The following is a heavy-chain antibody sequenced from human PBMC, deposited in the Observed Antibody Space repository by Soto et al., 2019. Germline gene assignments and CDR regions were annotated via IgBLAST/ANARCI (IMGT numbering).Heavy chain of an antibody. CDR1: GGSISSGGYY. CDR2: IYYSGST. CDR3: AREGYEYYFDY. V-gene: IGHV4-31*03. Sequence: NPSETLSLTCTVSGGSISSGGYYWSWIRQHPGKGLEWIGYIYYSGSTYYNPSLKSRVTISVDTSKNQFSLKLSSVTAADTAVYYCAREGYEYYFDYWGQGTLVTVS. D-gene: IGHD3-3*01. J-gene: IGHJ4*02.